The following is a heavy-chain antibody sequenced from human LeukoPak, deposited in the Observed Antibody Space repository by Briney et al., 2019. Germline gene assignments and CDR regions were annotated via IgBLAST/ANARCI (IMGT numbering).Heavy chain of an antibody. CDR1: GFTVSTYY. V-gene: IGHV3-66*01. CDR3: VSSYSTSFPELDY. J-gene: IGHJ4*02. Sequence: GGSLRLSCAASGFTVSTYYMSWVRQAPGKGLEWVSVIYSDGTTYYANSVKGRFTISRDNSKNTLYLRMNSLRAEDTAVYYCVSSYSTSFPELDYWGQGTLVTVSS. CDR2: IYSDGTT. D-gene: IGHD6-6*01.